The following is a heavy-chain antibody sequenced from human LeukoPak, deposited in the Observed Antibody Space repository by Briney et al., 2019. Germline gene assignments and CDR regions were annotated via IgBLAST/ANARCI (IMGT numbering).Heavy chain of an antibody. V-gene: IGHV3-23*01. D-gene: IGHD6-19*01. CDR2: ISGSGGST. Sequence: GGSLRLSCAASGFTFSSYAMSWVRQAPGKGLEWVSAISGSGGSTYHADSVKGRFTISRDNAKNTLYLQMNSLRAEDTAVYYCAKDRWSGAVADYWGQGTLVTVSS. CDR3: AKDRWSGAVADY. CDR1: GFTFSSYA. J-gene: IGHJ4*02.